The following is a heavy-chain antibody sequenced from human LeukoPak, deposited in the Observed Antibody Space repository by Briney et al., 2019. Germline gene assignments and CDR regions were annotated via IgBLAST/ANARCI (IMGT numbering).Heavy chain of an antibody. CDR2: ISTSGSPI. V-gene: IGHV3-48*03. CDR3: ARWTGSGWYYFEY. CDR1: GFTFSIYE. J-gene: IGHJ4*02. D-gene: IGHD6-19*01. Sequence: GGSLRLSCAASGFTFSIYEMNWVRQAPGKGLEWVSYISTSGSPIYYADSVRGRFTISRDDAKNSLYLQMNSLRAEDTAVYYCARWTGSGWYYFEYWGQGTLVTVSP.